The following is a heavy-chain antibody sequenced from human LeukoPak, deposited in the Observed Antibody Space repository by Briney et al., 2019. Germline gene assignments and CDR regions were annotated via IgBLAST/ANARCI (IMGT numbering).Heavy chain of an antibody. J-gene: IGHJ4*02. CDR3: ARDLDGPENY. V-gene: IGHV1-2*02. CDR1: GYTFTVNY. Sequence: ASVKVSCKASGYTFTVNYIHWVRQAPGQGLEWMGWINPNSGGTNYVQKFQGRVTMTRDTSISTAYMELSSLTSDDTAVYYCARDLDGPENYWGQGTLVTVSS. CDR2: INPNSGGT. D-gene: IGHD3-3*01.